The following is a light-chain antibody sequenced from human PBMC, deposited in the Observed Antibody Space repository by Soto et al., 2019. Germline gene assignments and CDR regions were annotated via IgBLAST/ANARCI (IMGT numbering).Light chain of an antibody. CDR3: ASYSGRYTFV. J-gene: IGLJ1*01. CDR2: AVS. Sequence: QSALTQPASVSGSPGQSITISCAGTTSDVGDYSYVSWYQQHSGQAPKLMISAVSYRPSGVSSRFSGSKSGNTASLTISGLQPEDEADYYCASYSGRYTFVFGSGTKVTVL. CDR1: TSDVGDYSY. V-gene: IGLV2-14*01.